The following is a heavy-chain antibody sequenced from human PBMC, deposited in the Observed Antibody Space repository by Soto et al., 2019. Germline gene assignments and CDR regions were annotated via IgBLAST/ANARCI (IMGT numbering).Heavy chain of an antibody. CDR1: GGTFSSYA. J-gene: IGHJ4*02. Sequence: SVKVSCKASGGTFSSYAISWVRQAPGQGLEWMGGIIPIFGTANYAQKFQGRVTITADESTSTAYMELSSLRSEDTAVYYCAREGIAVAGVFDYWGQGTLVTVSS. D-gene: IGHD6-19*01. V-gene: IGHV1-69*13. CDR3: AREGIAVAGVFDY. CDR2: IIPIFGTA.